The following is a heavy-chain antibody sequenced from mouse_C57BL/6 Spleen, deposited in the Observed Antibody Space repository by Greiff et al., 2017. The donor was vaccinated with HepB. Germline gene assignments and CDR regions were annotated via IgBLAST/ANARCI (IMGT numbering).Heavy chain of an antibody. J-gene: IGHJ2*01. CDR3: ARPKTGD. Sequence: QVQLQQPGAELVKPGASVKLSCKASGYTFTSYWMPWVKQRPGQGLEWIGLIHPNSGSTNDNEKFKSQATLPEDKSSRTAYMQLSSLTSEDAAVYYCARPKTGDWGQGTTLTVSS. CDR2: IHPNSGST. CDR1: GYTFTSYW. V-gene: IGHV1-64*01.